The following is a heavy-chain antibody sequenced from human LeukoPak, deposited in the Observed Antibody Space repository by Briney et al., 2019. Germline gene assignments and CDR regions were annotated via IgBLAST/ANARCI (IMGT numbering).Heavy chain of an antibody. CDR3: ARDSGPDPYYDFWSGDYYYYMDV. CDR1: GGSISSYY. V-gene: IGHV4-4*07. CDR2: IYTSGST. J-gene: IGHJ6*03. Sequence: PSETLSLTCTVSGGSISSYYWSWIRQPAGKGLEWIGRIYTSGSTNYNPSLKSRVTMSVDTSKNQFSLKLSSVTAADTAVYYCARDSGPDPYYDFWSGDYYYYMDVWGKGTTVTVSS. D-gene: IGHD3-3*01.